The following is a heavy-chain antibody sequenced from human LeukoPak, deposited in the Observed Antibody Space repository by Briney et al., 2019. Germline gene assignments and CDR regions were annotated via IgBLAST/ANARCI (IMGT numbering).Heavy chain of an antibody. CDR3: ASSIDSSGWYVNFDY. CDR2: IIPIFGTA. V-gene: IGHV1-69*13. D-gene: IGHD6-19*01. Sequence: GASVKVSCKASGGTFSSYAISWVRQAPGQGLEWVGGIIPIFGTANYAQKFQGRVTITADESTSTAYMELSSLRSEDTAVYYCASSIDSSGWYVNFDYWGQGTLVTVSS. J-gene: IGHJ4*02. CDR1: GGTFSSYA.